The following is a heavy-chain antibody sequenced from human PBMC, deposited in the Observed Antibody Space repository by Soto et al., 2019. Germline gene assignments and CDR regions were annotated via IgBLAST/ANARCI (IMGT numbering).Heavy chain of an antibody. D-gene: IGHD5-18*01. J-gene: IGHJ4*02. V-gene: IGHV3-23*01. Sequence: EVQLLESGGGLVQPGGSLRLSCAASGFTFSSYAMSWVRQAPGTGLEWVSAISGSGGSTYYADSVKGRFTISRDNSTNTLYLQMNSLRAEDTAVYDCAKSRYSYGLNRVWYCDYWGQGTLVTVSS. CDR2: ISGSGGST. CDR1: GFTFSSYA. CDR3: AKSRYSYGLNRVWYCDY.